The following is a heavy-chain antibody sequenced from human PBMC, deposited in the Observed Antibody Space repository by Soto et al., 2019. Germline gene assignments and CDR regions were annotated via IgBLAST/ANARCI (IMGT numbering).Heavy chain of an antibody. J-gene: IGHJ4*02. CDR2: ISPHNHNT. D-gene: IGHD3-9*01. CDR3: ARDEGGYDVLTGSYKAHHFYQ. CDR1: GYTFGHFY. Sequence: QVQLVQSGAEVKRPGDSVKVSCQASGYTFGHFYITWVRQAPGQGLEWLGAISPHNHNTNYAEKLRGRVTMTKDTSTTTAYMELRSLRSDGTAVYYCARDEGGYDVLTGSYKAHHFYQWGQGAWVTVSS. V-gene: IGHV1-18*01.